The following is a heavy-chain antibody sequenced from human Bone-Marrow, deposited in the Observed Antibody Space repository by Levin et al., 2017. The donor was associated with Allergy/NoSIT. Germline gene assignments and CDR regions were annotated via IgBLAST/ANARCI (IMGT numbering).Heavy chain of an antibody. CDR1: GFTFSSYA. D-gene: IGHD3-9*01. Sequence: GGSLRLSCAASGFTFSSYAVHWVRQAPGKGLEWVAVISYDGSNEYYADSVKGRFTISRDNSKNTVYLQMNSLRPEDTALYYCARDVTLRFFDWLPGYYGMDVWGQGTTVTVSS. J-gene: IGHJ6*02. CDR2: ISYDGSNE. CDR3: ARDVTLRFFDWLPGYYGMDV. V-gene: IGHV3-30-3*01.